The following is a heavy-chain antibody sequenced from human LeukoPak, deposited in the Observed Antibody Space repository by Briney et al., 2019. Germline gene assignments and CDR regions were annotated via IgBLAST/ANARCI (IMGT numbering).Heavy chain of an antibody. CDR1: GYTFTSYY. V-gene: IGHV1-46*01. D-gene: IGHD1-26*01. J-gene: IGHJ6*03. CDR3: AREGISGSSTEPYYYYYMDV. Sequence: ASVKVSCKASGYTFTSYYMHWVRQAPGQGLEWMGIINPSGGSTSYAQKFQGRVTMTRDMSMSTVYMELSSLRSEDTAVYYCAREGISGSSTEPYYYYYMDVWGKGTTVTVSS. CDR2: INPSGGST.